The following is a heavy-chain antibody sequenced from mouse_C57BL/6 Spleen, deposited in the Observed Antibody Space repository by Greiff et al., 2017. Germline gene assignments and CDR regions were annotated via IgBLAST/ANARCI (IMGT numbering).Heavy chain of an antibody. CDR1: GFTFSSYG. Sequence: EVKLVESGRDLVKPGGSLKLSCAASGFTFSSYGMSWVRQTPDKRLEWVAPISSGGSYTYYPDSVKGRFTISRDNAKNTLYLQISSLKSEDTAMYYCARHETTVVAFYFDVWGTGTTVTVSS. V-gene: IGHV5-6*01. J-gene: IGHJ1*03. D-gene: IGHD1-1*01. CDR3: ARHETTVVAFYFDV. CDR2: ISSGGSYT.